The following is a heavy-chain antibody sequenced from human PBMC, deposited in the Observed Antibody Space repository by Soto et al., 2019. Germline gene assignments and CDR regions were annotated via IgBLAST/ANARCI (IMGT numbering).Heavy chain of an antibody. CDR2: ISWNSGSI. V-gene: IGHV3-9*01. CDR1: GFTFSSYA. CDR3: AKDIRNPSSGGFGMDV. Sequence: EVQLLESGGGLVQPGGSLRLSCAASGFTFSSYAMSWVRQAPGKGLEWVSGISWNSGSIGYADSVKGRFTISRDNAKNSLYLQMNSLRAEDTALYYCAKDIRNPSSGGFGMDVWGQGTTVTVSS. D-gene: IGHD6-19*01. J-gene: IGHJ6*02.